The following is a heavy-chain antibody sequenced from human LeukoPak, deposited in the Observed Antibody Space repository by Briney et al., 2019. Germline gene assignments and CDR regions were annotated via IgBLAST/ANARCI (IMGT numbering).Heavy chain of an antibody. CDR3: ASARLTGYWGYFDY. J-gene: IGHJ4*02. CDR1: GYTFTSYD. CDR2: IIPIFGTA. V-gene: IGHV1-69*13. D-gene: IGHD3-9*01. Sequence: ASVKVSCKASGYTFTSYDINWVRQATGQGLEWMGGIIPIFGTANYAQKFQGRVTITADESTSTAYMELSSLRSEDMAVYYCASARLTGYWGYFDYWGQGTLVTVSS.